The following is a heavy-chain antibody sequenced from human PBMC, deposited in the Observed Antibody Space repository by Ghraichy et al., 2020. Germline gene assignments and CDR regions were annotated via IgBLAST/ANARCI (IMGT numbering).Heavy chain of an antibody. CDR3: AIHRGDY. V-gene: IGHV3-23*01. CDR2: ISIDGGAT. Sequence: LSLTCAASGFIFRNYAMSWVRQAPGKGLEWVSAISIDGGATYYPDSVKGRFTISRDNSKNTLYLQMNSLRAEDTAVYYCAIHRGDYWGQGTLVTVFS. CDR1: GFIFRNYA. D-gene: IGHD3-10*01. J-gene: IGHJ4*02.